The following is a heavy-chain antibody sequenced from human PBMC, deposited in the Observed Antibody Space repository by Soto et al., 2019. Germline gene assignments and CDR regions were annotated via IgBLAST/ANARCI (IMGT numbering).Heavy chain of an antibody. CDR1: GYTFSSNG. J-gene: IGHJ4*02. Sequence: QVQLVQSGAEVKKPGASVKVSCKASGYTFSSNGVSWVRQAPGQGLEWMGWISTFNGNAHYAQKFQGRGTMTTDTSTNTAYMELTSLSSDDTAVYYCARLLGYSSGWYDYWGQGTLVTVSS. CDR3: ARLLGYSSGWYDY. V-gene: IGHV1-18*04. CDR2: ISTFNGNA. D-gene: IGHD6-19*01.